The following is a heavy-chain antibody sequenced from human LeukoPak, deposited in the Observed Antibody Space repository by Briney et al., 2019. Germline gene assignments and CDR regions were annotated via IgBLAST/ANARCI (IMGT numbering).Heavy chain of an antibody. Sequence: GASVTVSFKASGYTFTSYGISWLRQPPGQGLEWMGLISADNDNTNYAHKLKGRVTMTTDTYTSTAYMELRSLRSDDAVVYYCARGYRAIEPNFDFWGQGTLVTVSS. CDR2: ISADNDNT. D-gene: IGHD6-13*01. CDR3: ARGYRAIEPNFDF. V-gene: IGHV1-18*04. J-gene: IGHJ4*02. CDR1: GYTFTSYG.